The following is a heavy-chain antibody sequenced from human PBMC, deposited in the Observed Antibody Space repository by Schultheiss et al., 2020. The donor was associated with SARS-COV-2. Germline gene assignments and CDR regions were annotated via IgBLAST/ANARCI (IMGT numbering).Heavy chain of an antibody. Sequence: GESLKISCAASGFTFSSYGMHWVRQAPGKVLEWVAFIRYDGSNKYYADSVKGRFTISRDNSKNTLYLQMSSLRAEDTAVYYCARDGDYYDSSGYYYRFDYWGQGTLVTVSS. CDR1: GFTFSSYG. CDR2: IRYDGSNK. V-gene: IGHV3-30*02. CDR3: ARDGDYYDSSGYYYRFDY. D-gene: IGHD3-22*01. J-gene: IGHJ4*02.